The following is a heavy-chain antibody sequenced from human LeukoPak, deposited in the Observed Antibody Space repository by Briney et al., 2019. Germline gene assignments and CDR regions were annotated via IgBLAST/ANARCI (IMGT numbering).Heavy chain of an antibody. CDR1: GFTFSSYW. V-gene: IGHV3-7*01. Sequence: GGSLRLSCAASGFTFSSYWMSWVRQAPGKGLEWVANIKQDGSEKYYVDSVKGRFTISRDNAKNSLYLQMNSLRAEDTAVYYCAKSYGGQAYYYYMDVWGKGTTVTVSS. J-gene: IGHJ6*03. D-gene: IGHD4/OR15-4a*01. CDR3: AKSYGGQAYYYYMDV. CDR2: IKQDGSEK.